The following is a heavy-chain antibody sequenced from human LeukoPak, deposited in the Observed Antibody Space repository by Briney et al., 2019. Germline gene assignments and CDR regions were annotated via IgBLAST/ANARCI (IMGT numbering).Heavy chain of an antibody. J-gene: IGHJ4*02. D-gene: IGHD6-13*01. Sequence: SETLSLTCTVSGGSISSYYWSWIRQPPGKGLEWIGYIYYSGSTNYNPSLKSRVTISVDTSKNQFSLKLSSVTAADTAVYYCARLLGAAGPSPVFDYWGQGTLVTVSS. CDR3: ARLLGAAGPSPVFDY. CDR2: IYYSGST. CDR1: GGSISSYY. V-gene: IGHV4-59*08.